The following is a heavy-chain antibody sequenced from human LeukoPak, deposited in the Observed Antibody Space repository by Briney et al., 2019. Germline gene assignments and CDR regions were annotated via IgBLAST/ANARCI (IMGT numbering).Heavy chain of an antibody. CDR3: ARNYDILSGYYTAIGY. Sequence: ASVKVSCKASGYTFTSYGISWMRQAPGQGLEWMGWISAYNGNTNSAQNLQGRVTMTTDTSTSTAYMELRSLRSDDTAVYYCARNYDILSGYYTAIGYWGQGTLVTVSS. J-gene: IGHJ4*02. D-gene: IGHD3-9*01. V-gene: IGHV1-18*01. CDR1: GYTFTSYG. CDR2: ISAYNGNT.